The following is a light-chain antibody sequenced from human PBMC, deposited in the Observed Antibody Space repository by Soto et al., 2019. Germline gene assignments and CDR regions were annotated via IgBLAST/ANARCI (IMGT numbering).Light chain of an antibody. J-gene: IGKJ4*01. CDR1: QSVSSSY. CDR2: DAS. V-gene: IGKV3-20*01. CDR3: HQYGSSPLT. Sequence: EIVLTQSPGTLSLSPGERATLSCRASQSVSSSYFAWYQQKPGQAPRLLIYDASSRATGIPDRFSGSGSGTDFTFNSSRLEPEAFAVFYCHQYGSSPLTFGGGTKVEIK.